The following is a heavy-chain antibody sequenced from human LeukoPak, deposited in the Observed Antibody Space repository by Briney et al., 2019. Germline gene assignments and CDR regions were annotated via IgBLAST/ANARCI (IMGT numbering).Heavy chain of an antibody. D-gene: IGHD2-15*01. CDR3: ARDRRAYCSGGSCYSPLDY. CDR1: GGTFSSYA. Sequence: GASVKVSCKASGGTFSSYAISWVRQAPGQALEWMGGIIPIFGTANYAQKFQGRVTITADESTSTAYMELSSLRSEDTAVYYCARDRRAYCSGGSCYSPLDYWGQGTLVTVSS. V-gene: IGHV1-69*13. CDR2: IIPIFGTA. J-gene: IGHJ4*02.